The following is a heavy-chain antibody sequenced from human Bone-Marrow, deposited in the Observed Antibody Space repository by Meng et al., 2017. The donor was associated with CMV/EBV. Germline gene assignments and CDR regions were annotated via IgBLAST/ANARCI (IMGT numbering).Heavy chain of an antibody. Sequence: GFTFSDYYMDWIRQAPGEGLEWVSYISSKGSTIYYADSVKGRLTISRDNAKNSLYLQMNSLRAEDTAVYYCARGTGIAARPRAFDYWGQGTLVTVSS. CDR2: ISSKGSTI. CDR3: ARGTGIAARPRAFDY. CDR1: GFTFSDYY. V-gene: IGHV3-11*04. D-gene: IGHD6-6*01. J-gene: IGHJ4*02.